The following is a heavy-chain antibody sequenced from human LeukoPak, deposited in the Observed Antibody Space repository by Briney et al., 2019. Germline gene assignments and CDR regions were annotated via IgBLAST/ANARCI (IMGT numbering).Heavy chain of an antibody. CDR1: GFTFSSYS. Sequence: GGSLRLSCAASGFTFSSYSMNWVRPAPGKGLEWVSYISSSSSTIYYADSVKGRFTISRDNAKNSLYLQMNSLRDEDTAVYYCAPSISGYSGYWGQGTLVTVSS. J-gene: IGHJ4*02. CDR3: APSISGYSGY. CDR2: ISSSSSTI. D-gene: IGHD3-22*01. V-gene: IGHV3-48*02.